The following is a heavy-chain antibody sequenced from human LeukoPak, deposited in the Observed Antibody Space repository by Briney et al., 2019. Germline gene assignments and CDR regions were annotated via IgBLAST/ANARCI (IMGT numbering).Heavy chain of an antibody. CDR3: AREANIATAIVWFDP. Sequence: PSETLSLTCTVSSGSISSHYWSWISQPPGKGLEWIGEINHSGSTNYNPSLKSRVTISGDTSKNQFSLKLSSVTAADTAMYYCAREANIATAIVWFDPWGQGTLVTVSS. CDR1: SGSISSHY. J-gene: IGHJ5*02. V-gene: IGHV4-34*01. CDR2: INHSGST. D-gene: IGHD6-13*01.